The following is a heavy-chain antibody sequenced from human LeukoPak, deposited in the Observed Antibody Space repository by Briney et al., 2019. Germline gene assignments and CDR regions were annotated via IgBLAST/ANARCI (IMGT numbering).Heavy chain of an antibody. CDR2: IYYSETT. CDR3: ARQRADYYYYYVDV. CDR1: GYSISSGYY. J-gene: IGHJ6*03. Sequence: KPSETLSLTCAVSGYSISSGYYWGWLRQPPGKGLEWIGSIYYSETTYDNPSLKSRVTISIETSKNQFSLRLSSVTASDTAVYYCARQRADYYYYYVDVWGEGTTVAVS. D-gene: IGHD5-24*01. V-gene: IGHV4-38-2*01.